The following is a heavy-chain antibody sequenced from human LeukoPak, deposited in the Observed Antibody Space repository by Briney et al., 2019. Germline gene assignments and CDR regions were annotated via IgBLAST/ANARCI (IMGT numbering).Heavy chain of an antibody. V-gene: IGHV3-7*01. J-gene: IGHJ4*02. D-gene: IGHD6-19*01. CDR1: GFTFSNYW. Sequence: GGSLRLSCAASGFTFSNYWMSWVRQAPGKGLEWVANINQDGSEKYYVDSVKGRFTISRDNARSSLYLLMNSLRVEDTAVYYCARVQGSSGPGIFEYWGQGTLVPVSS. CDR3: ARVQGSSGPGIFEY. CDR2: INQDGSEK.